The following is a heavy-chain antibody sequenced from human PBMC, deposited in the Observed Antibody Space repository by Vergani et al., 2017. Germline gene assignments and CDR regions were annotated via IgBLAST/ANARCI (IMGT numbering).Heavy chain of an antibody. CDR1: GFTFSNYW. J-gene: IGHJ2*01. Sequence: VQLVESGGGLVQPGGSLRLSCTASGFTFSNYWMQWVRQAPGKGLMWVSRINSDGDSKSYADSVKGRFTISRDNAKNTLYLQMDSLRAEDTAVYYCVRLPRGPWNFDLWGRGTLITVSS. CDR2: INSDGDSK. CDR3: VRLPRGPWNFDL. V-gene: IGHV3-74*01.